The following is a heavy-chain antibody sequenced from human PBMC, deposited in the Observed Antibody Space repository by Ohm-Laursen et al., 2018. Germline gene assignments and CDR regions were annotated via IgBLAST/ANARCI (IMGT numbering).Heavy chain of an antibody. J-gene: IGHJ3*01. D-gene: IGHD3-3*01. Sequence: SLRPSCAATGFTFNSYNMAWVRQAPGKGLEWVSFISHSGNFEQYIDSVKGRFTVSRDGAKSSLYLQMNSLRVDDTAVYYCARDKSLETRSFDVWGQGTVVTVSS. CDR1: GFTFNSYN. V-gene: IGHV3-48*03. CDR3: ARDKSLETRSFDV. CDR2: ISHSGNFE.